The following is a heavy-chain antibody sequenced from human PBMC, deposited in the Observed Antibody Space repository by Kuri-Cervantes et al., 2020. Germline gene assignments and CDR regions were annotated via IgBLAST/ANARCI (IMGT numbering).Heavy chain of an antibody. V-gene: IGHV3-48*02. CDR1: GFTFSSYS. D-gene: IGHD3-22*01. CDR2: ISSSSSTI. J-gene: IGHJ6*02. Sequence: LSLTCAASGFTFSSYSMNWVRQAPGKGLEWVSYISSSSSTIYYADSAKGRFTISRDNAKNSLYLQMNSLRDEDTAVYYCARDSYYYDSSGYYPPAGYYGMDVWGQGTTVTVSS. CDR3: ARDSYYYDSSGYYPPAGYYGMDV.